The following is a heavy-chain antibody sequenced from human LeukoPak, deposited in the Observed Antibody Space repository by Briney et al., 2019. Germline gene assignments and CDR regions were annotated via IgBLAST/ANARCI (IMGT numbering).Heavy chain of an antibody. Sequence: PGGSLRLSCAASGFTFSSYSMNWVRHAPGKGLEWLSSISSSSSYIYYADSVEDRFTISRDNAKNSLYLQMNSLRAEETAVYYCARGGYSGYDYVSWGQGTLVTVSS. D-gene: IGHD5-12*01. V-gene: IGHV3-21*01. CDR3: ARGGYSGYDYVS. CDR2: ISSSSSYI. J-gene: IGHJ4*02. CDR1: GFTFSSYS.